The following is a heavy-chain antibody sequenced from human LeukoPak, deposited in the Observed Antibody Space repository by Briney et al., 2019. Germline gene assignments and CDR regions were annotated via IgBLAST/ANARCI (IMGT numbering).Heavy chain of an antibody. CDR2: IHPSGML. D-gene: IGHD3-22*01. J-gene: IGHJ4*02. CDR3: SGGLDSRKLGY. CDR1: GASISSGDQC. Sequence: PSQTLSLTCTVSGASISSGDQCWNWIRRSPGKGLEWIGSIHPSGMLYNNPSLESRVTISIDTSKNQFSLNLNSVTAADTAVYFCSGGLDSRKLGYWGQGTLVTVSS. V-gene: IGHV4-31*03.